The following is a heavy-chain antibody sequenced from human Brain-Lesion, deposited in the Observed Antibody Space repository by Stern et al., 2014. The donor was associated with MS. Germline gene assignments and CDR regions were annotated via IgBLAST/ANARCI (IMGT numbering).Heavy chain of an antibody. D-gene: IGHD3-9*01. CDR3: AKGTYYDILTGISAYPDLDY. V-gene: IGHV3-23*04. Sequence: VQLVESGGGLVQPGGSLRLSCAASGFTFNSYAMSWVRQAPGKWLEWVSIIIGSGVGTYYAHSVKGRLTTSRNKSKNPLYLQMNSLRAEDTAVYYCAKGTYYDILTGISAYPDLDYWGQGTLITVSS. CDR2: IIGSGVGT. CDR1: GFTFNSYA. J-gene: IGHJ4*02.